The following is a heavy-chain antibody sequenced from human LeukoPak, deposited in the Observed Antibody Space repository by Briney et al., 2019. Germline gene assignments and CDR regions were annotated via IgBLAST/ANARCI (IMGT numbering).Heavy chain of an antibody. D-gene: IGHD6-19*01. CDR1: GFTFSDYY. CDR3: ARDQDNSGVPAPDS. CDR2: ISSGSSYA. J-gene: IGHJ4*02. V-gene: IGHV3-11*05. Sequence: GGSLRLSCAASGFTFSDYYMCWIRQAPGKGPEWISYISSGSSYAVYADPVKGRFTISRDNAEDSLYLQMNSLRVEDTAVYYCARDQDNSGVPAPDSWGQGTLVTVSS.